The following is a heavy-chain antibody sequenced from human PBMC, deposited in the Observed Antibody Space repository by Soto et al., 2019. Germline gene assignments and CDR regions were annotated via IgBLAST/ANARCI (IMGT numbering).Heavy chain of an antibody. CDR1: GFTFSSYG. D-gene: IGHD5-18*01. V-gene: IGHV3-30*18. CDR2: ISYDGSNK. Sequence: QVQLVESGGAVVQPGKSLRLSCAASGFTFSSYGMYWIRQAPGKGLEWVAAISYDGSNKFHADSVKGRFTISRDNSQNTLYLQMNGLSTEDTAVYYCAKDIVRYTYGACDNWGQGALVTVSS. J-gene: IGHJ4*02. CDR3: AKDIVRYTYGACDN.